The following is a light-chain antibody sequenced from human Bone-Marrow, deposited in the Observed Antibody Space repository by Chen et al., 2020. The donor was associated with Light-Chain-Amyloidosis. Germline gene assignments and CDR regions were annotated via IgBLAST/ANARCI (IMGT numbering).Light chain of an antibody. Sequence: NFMLTQPHSVSESPGKTVIISCTRSSGSIATNYVQWYQQRPGSSPTTVIYEDDQRPSGVPDQCSGSSDRSSNSACLTVSGLKTEDEADYDCQSYQGSSQGVFGGGTKLTV. V-gene: IGLV6-57*01. CDR2: EDD. CDR3: QSYQGSSQGV. CDR1: SGSIATNY. J-gene: IGLJ3*02.